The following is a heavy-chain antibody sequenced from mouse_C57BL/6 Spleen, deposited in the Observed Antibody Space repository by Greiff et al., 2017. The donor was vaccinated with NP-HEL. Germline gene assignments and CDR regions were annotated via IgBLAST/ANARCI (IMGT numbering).Heavy chain of an antibody. Sequence: QVQLQQSGPGLVQPSQSLSITCTVSGFSLTSYGVHWVRQSPGKGLEWLGVIWSGGSTDYNAALISRLSTSKDNSKSQVFFKMNSLQAADTDIYYCARFYYDYPYAMDYWGQGPSVTVSS. D-gene: IGHD2-4*01. CDR1: GFSLTSYG. CDR3: ARFYYDYPYAMDY. CDR2: IWSGGST. V-gene: IGHV2-2*01. J-gene: IGHJ4*01.